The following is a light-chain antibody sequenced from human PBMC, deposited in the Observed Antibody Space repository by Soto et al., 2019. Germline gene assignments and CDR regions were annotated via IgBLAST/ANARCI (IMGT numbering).Light chain of an antibody. V-gene: IGKV3-15*01. CDR2: GAS. CDR3: QQYNDWPVT. J-gene: IGKJ3*01. CDR1: QSVGSN. Sequence: EIVMTQSPATLSVSPGERATLSCRASQSVGSNLAWYQQKHGQAPRLLIYGASTMATGMTARLGGSGSGTEFTLTISGLQSEDFAVYYCQQYNDWPVTFGPGTKVDIK.